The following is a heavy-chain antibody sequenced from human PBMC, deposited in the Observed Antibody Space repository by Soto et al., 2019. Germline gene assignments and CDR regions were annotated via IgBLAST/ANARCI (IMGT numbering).Heavy chain of an antibody. Sequence: ASVKVSCKASGYTFTSYAMNWVRQAPGQGLEWMGWINADNGNTKYSQKFKGRVTITRDTSVSTAYMELSSLRSEDTAVYYCGRGSLRYFDWLLYVDYWGQGTLVTVSS. D-gene: IGHD3-9*01. J-gene: IGHJ4*02. V-gene: IGHV1-3*01. CDR2: INADNGNT. CDR3: GRGSLRYFDWLLYVDY. CDR1: GYTFTSYA.